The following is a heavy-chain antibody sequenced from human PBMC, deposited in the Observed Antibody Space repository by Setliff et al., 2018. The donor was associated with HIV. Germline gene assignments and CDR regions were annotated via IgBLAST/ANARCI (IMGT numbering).Heavy chain of an antibody. CDR2: IYSSGST. D-gene: IGHD3-3*02. J-gene: IGHJ3*02. Sequence: SETLSLTCSVSGGSISGYYWTWIRQPPGKGLEWIGYIYSSGSTNYNPSLKSRGTISVDTSKNQFSLKLSSVTAADTAVYYCARGHFWSGYYSYDAFDIWGQGTMVTVSS. V-gene: IGHV4-4*09. CDR3: ARGHFWSGYYSYDAFDI. CDR1: GGSISGYY.